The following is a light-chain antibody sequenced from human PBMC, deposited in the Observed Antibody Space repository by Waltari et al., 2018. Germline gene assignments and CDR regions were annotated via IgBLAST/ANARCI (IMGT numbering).Light chain of an antibody. V-gene: IGKV3-20*01. Sequence: SCWAGQSVGKYVAWYQQKHGQDPRLRIYHTSNSATGIPDRFSGSGSGTDFSLTISRLEPEDFAVYYCQHYVRLPATFGQGTKVEI. J-gene: IGKJ1*01. CDR2: HTS. CDR3: QHYVRLPAT. CDR1: QSVGKY.